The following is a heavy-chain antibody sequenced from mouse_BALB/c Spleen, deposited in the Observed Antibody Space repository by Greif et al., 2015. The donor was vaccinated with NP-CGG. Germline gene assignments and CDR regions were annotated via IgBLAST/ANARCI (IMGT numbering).Heavy chain of an antibody. J-gene: IGHJ3*01. D-gene: IGHD3-1*01. CDR1: GYEFSSYW. V-gene: IGHV1-80*01. CDR2: IYPGDGDT. CDR3: ARYGETRATWFAY. Sequence: VQLQQSGAELVRPGSSVKISCKASGYEFSSYWMNWVKQRPGQGLEWIGQIYPGDGDTNYNGNFKGKATLTADKSSSTAYMQLSSLTSEDSAVYFCARYGETRATWFAYWGQGTLVTVSA.